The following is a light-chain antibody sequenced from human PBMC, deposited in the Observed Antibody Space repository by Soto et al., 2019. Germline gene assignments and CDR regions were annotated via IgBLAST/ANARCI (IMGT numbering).Light chain of an antibody. V-gene: IGLV2-14*01. Sequence: QSALTQPPSASGSPGQSVTISCTGTSSDVGGYNYVSWFQQHPGKAPKLMIYEVSNRPSGVSNRFSGSKSGNTASLTISGLQAEDEADYYCSSYTSSSTLLFGGGTKLTVL. CDR2: EVS. CDR3: SSYTSSSTLL. CDR1: SSDVGGYNY. J-gene: IGLJ2*01.